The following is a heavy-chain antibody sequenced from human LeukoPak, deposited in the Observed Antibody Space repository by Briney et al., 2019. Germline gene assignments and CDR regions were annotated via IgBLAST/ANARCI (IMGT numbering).Heavy chain of an antibody. CDR3: AGMAARENFDY. D-gene: IGHD6-6*01. Sequence: PSETLSLTCTVSGGSISSYYWSWIRQPPGKGLEWIGYIYYSGSTNYNPSLKSRVTVSVDTSKNQFSLKLSSVTAADTAVYYCAGMAARENFDYWGQGTLVTVSS. CDR2: IYYSGST. CDR1: GGSISSYY. J-gene: IGHJ4*02. V-gene: IGHV4-59*08.